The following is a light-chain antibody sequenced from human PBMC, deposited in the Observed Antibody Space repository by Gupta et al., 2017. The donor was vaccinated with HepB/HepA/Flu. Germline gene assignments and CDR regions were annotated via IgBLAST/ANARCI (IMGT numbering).Light chain of an antibody. CDR3: HQYTHGHPSVT. J-gene: IGKJ1*01. Sequence: ELVLTQSPATLSVSPGERVTLSCRASESLKIIFAWSHQRPGQAPRLLILGASARATGIPARFSGSGGETDFTLTISSREADDVGIYYCHQYTHGHPSVTFGQGTKLEVK. V-gene: IGKV3-15*01. CDR1: ESLKII. CDR2: GAS.